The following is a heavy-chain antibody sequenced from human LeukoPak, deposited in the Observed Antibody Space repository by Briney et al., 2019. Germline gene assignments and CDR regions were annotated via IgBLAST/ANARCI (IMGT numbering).Heavy chain of an antibody. Sequence: GGSLRLSCAASGFTFSSYSMTWVRQAPGKGRQWVSSIRATGDTTFYADSVKGRFTISRDNSKNTLYLQMNSLRAEDTAVYYCARGGYTTYFDYWGQGFLVTVSS. CDR2: IRATGDTT. D-gene: IGHD6-13*01. CDR3: ARGGYTTYFDY. CDR1: GFTFSSYS. J-gene: IGHJ4*02. V-gene: IGHV3-23*01.